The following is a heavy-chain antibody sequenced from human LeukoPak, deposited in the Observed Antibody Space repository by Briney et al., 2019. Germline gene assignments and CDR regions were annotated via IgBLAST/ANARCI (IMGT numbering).Heavy chain of an antibody. Sequence: SVKVSCKASGGTFSSYTISWVRQAPGQGLEWMGRIIPILGIANYAQKFQGRVTITADKSTSTAYMELSSLRSEDTAVYYCARDVAVVVGLWGSFDIWGQGTMVTVSS. V-gene: IGHV1-69*04. CDR1: GGTFSSYT. J-gene: IGHJ3*02. CDR2: IIPILGIA. CDR3: ARDVAVVVGLWGSFDI. D-gene: IGHD2-2*01.